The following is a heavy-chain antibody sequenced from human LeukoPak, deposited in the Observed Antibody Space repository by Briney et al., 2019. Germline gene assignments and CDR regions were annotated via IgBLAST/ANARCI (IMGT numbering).Heavy chain of an antibody. J-gene: IGHJ4*02. CDR2: INHSGST. Sequence: SETLSLTCAVYGGSFSGYYWSWIRQPPGKELEWIGEINHSGSTNYNPSLKSRVTISVDTSKNQFSLKLSSVTAADTAVYYCARGYGAYSYGSDYWGQGTLVTVSS. CDR3: ARGYGAYSYGSDY. CDR1: GGSFSGYY. D-gene: IGHD5-18*01. V-gene: IGHV4-34*01.